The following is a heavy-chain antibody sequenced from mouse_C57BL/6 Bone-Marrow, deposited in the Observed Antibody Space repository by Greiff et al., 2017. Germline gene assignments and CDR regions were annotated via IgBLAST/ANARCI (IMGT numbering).Heavy chain of an antibody. D-gene: IGHD2-3*01. CDR2: IYPGSGSP. Sequence: QVQLKESGAELVKPGASVKMSCKASGYTFTSYWITWVKQRPGHGLVWIGAIYPGSGSPNYNEKFKSKATLTVDKSSSTAYMQLSILTSEDSAVYYGARSRDGYSHWYFDVWGTGTTVTVSS. CDR1: GYTFTSYW. CDR3: ARSRDGYSHWYFDV. V-gene: IGHV1-55*01. J-gene: IGHJ1*03.